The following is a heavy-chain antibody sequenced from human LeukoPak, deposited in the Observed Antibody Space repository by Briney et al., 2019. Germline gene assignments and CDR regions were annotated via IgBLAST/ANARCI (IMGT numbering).Heavy chain of an antibody. Sequence: PGRSLRLSCAASGFSFSDYVIHWVRQAPGKGLDWVAVISKDGGTKYYADSVKGRLTISRDNSKNMLYLQMNSLRPEDSAMSSCARGGDLKYCSGGSCYSVDYWGQGTLVTVSS. D-gene: IGHD2-15*01. CDR3: ARGGDLKYCSGGSCYSVDY. V-gene: IGHV3-30-3*01. CDR2: ISKDGGTK. J-gene: IGHJ4*02. CDR1: GFSFSDYV.